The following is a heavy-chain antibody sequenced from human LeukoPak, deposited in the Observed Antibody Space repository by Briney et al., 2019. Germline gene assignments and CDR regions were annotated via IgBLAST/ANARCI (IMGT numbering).Heavy chain of an antibody. Sequence: GGSLRLSCAASGFSFISYGMHWVRQAPGKGLEWVGVISDDGRSKDYADSVKGRFTISRDSSKDTLYLQMNSLRAEDTAVYYCAKGSEYSSGWYYFDYWGQGTLVTVSS. CDR2: ISDDGRSK. J-gene: IGHJ4*02. CDR3: AKGSEYSSGWYYFDY. CDR1: GFSFISYG. D-gene: IGHD6-19*01. V-gene: IGHV3-30*18.